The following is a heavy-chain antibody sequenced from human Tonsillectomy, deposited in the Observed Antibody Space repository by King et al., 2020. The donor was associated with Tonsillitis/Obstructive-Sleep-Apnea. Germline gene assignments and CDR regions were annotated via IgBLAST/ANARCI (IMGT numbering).Heavy chain of an antibody. J-gene: IGHJ3*02. CDR3: ARGLRYFDGSAFDI. D-gene: IGHD3-9*01. CDR2: IFPIFGTA. Sequence: QLVQSGAEVKKPGSSVKVSCKASGGTFSSYASSWVRQAPGQGLEWMGGIFPIFGTANHAQKFQGRVTITADESTSTAYMELSSLRSEDTAVYYCARGLRYFDGSAFDIWGQGTMVTVSS. V-gene: IGHV1-69*01. CDR1: GGTFSSYA.